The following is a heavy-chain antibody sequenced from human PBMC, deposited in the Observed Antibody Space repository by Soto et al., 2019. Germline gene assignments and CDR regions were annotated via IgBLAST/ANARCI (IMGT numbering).Heavy chain of an antibody. Sequence: PEQTLSLTCAISGDSVSINSAAWNWIRTSPSRGLEWLGRTYYRSKWFVDYAVSVKSRITINPDTSQNQFSLQLNSATPEDTAVYYCARSYYYYYYGLDVWGQGTAVTVLL. V-gene: IGHV6-1*01. CDR1: GDSVSINSAA. J-gene: IGHJ6*02. CDR2: TYYRSKWFV. CDR3: ARSYYYYYYGLDV.